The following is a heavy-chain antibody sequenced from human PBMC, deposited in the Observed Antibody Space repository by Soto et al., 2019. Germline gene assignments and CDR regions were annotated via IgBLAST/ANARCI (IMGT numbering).Heavy chain of an antibody. J-gene: IGHJ4*02. D-gene: IGHD3-10*01. CDR1: GFSLSTSGVG. CDR2: IYWDDDK. Sequence: QITLKESGPTLVKPTQTLTLTCTFSGFSLSTSGVGVGWFRQPPGKALEWLALIYWDDDKRYSPSLKSRLTITKDTSKNQVVLTMTNMDPVDTATYYCAYSRYTGSGVDYWGQGTLVTVSS. CDR3: AYSRYTGSGVDY. V-gene: IGHV2-5*02.